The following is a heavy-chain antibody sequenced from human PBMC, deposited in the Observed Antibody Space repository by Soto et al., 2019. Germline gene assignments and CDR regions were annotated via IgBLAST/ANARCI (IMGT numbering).Heavy chain of an antibody. Sequence: QVQLVQSGAEVKKPGASVRVSCKASAYTFTSYYVHWVRQAPGQGPEWMGMINPSRGGTDYAQKFKGSVTMTRDRATSTVYMELSSLRSEDTAVYYCTRSKITTAGTDAFDLWGQGTLVTVSS. CDR3: TRSKITTAGTDAFDL. D-gene: IGHD6-13*01. J-gene: IGHJ3*01. CDR2: INPSRGGT. V-gene: IGHV1-46*03. CDR1: AYTFTSYY.